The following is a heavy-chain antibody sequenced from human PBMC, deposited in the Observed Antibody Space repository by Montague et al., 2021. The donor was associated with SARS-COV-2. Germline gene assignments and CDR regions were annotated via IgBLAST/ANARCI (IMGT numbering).Heavy chain of an antibody. D-gene: IGHD2-2*02. J-gene: IGHJ4*02. V-gene: IGHV4-34*04. CDR2: INHSGST. CDR1: GGSFSGYY. Sequence: SETLSLTCTVYGGSFSGYYWNWIRQPPGRGLEWIGEINHSGSTNNNPSLKSRATISVDASKDQFSLKLTSVTAADAAVYYCARGGLHLLYVGYYLDYWGQGTTVTVSS. CDR3: ARGGLHLLYVGYYLDY.